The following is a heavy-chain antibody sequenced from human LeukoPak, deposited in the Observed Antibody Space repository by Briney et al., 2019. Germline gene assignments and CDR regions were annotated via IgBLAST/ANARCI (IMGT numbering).Heavy chain of an antibody. CDR1: GFTVSSNY. J-gene: IGHJ4*02. Sequence: GGSLRLSCAASGFTVSSNYMSWVRQAPGKGLEWVSAISGSGGSTYYADSVKGRFTISRDNSKNTLYLQMNSLRAEDTAVYYCAKRPTVVTFRPYYFDYWGQGTLVTVSS. V-gene: IGHV3-23*01. CDR2: ISGSGGST. CDR3: AKRPTVVTFRPYYFDY. D-gene: IGHD4-23*01.